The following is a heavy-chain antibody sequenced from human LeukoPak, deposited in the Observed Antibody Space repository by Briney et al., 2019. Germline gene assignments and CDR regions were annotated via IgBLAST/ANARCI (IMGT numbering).Heavy chain of an antibody. D-gene: IGHD3-22*01. CDR2: ISSSSSYI. CDR3: ARVYYYDRNDMAH. Sequence: PGGSLRLSCAASGFTFSSYSMNWVRQAPGKGLEWVSSISSSSSYIYYADSVKGRFTISRNNAKNSLYLKMNSLKADDSADSCFARVYYYDRNDMAHWGQGTLVTVPS. V-gene: IGHV3-21*04. CDR1: GFTFSSYS. J-gene: IGHJ4*02.